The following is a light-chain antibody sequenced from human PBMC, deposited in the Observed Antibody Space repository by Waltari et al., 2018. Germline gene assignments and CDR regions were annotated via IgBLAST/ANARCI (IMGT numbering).Light chain of an antibody. CDR1: QSLVHREGKTY. V-gene: IGKV2-30*02. CDR3: MQGTHGPHT. Sequence: DVVLIQSPLSLPVTLGQPASISCRSSQSLVHREGKTYLNWFQQRPGQSPRRLVFQVSNRDSGVPDRFSGSGAGTDFTLTISRVEAEDVGFYYCMQGTHGPHTFGPGTKVEIK. J-gene: IGKJ2*01. CDR2: QVS.